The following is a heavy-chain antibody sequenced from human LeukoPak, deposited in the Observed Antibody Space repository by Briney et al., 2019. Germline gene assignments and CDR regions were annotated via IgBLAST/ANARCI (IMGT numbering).Heavy chain of an antibody. D-gene: IGHD6-6*01. J-gene: IGHJ4*02. CDR2: ISSSSSTI. Sequence: GGSLRLSCAASGFTFSSYSMNWVRQAPGKGLEWVSYISSSSSTIYYADSVKGRFTISRDNAKNSLYLQMNSLRAEDTAVYYCARDRGIAAPFFDYWGQGTLVTVSS. V-gene: IGHV3-48*01. CDR1: GFTFSSYS. CDR3: ARDRGIAAPFFDY.